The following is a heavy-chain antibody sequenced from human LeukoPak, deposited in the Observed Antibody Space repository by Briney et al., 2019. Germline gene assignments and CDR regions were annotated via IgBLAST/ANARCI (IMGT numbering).Heavy chain of an antibody. V-gene: IGHV4-61*02. CDR1: GGSISSGSYY. CDR2: IYTSGST. Sequence: PSQTLSLTCTVSGGSISSGSYYWSWIRQPAGKGLEWIGRIYTSGSTNYNPSLKSRVTISVDTSKNQFSLKLSSVTAADTAVYYCARAPRLLWFGSEPTSYYFDYWGQGTLVTVSS. D-gene: IGHD3-10*01. J-gene: IGHJ4*02. CDR3: ARAPRLLWFGSEPTSYYFDY.